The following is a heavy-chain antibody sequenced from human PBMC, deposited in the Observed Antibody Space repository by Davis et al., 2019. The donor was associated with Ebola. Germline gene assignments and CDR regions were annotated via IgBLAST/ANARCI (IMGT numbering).Heavy chain of an antibody. V-gene: IGHV4-4*02. CDR1: GGSISSSNW. CDR3: ARDGWSYYGMDV. J-gene: IGHJ6*02. CDR2: IYHSGST. D-gene: IGHD3-10*01. Sequence: MPSETLSLTCAVSGGSISSSNWWSWVRQPPGKGLEWIGYIYHSGSTYYNPSLKSRVTISVDRSKNQFSLKLSSVTAADTAVYYCARDGWSYYGMDVWGQGTTVTVSS.